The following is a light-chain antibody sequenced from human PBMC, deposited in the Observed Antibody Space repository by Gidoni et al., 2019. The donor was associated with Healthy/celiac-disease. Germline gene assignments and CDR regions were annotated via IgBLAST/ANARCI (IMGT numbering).Light chain of an antibody. CDR3: QAWDSSVV. Sequence: SYELTQPPSVSVSPGQTASITCSGDKLGDKYACWYHQKPGQSPVLVIYQDSKRPSGIPARFSGSNSGNTATLTISGTQAMDEADYYCQAWDSSVVFGGGTKLTVL. CDR2: QDS. V-gene: IGLV3-1*01. J-gene: IGLJ2*01. CDR1: KLGDKY.